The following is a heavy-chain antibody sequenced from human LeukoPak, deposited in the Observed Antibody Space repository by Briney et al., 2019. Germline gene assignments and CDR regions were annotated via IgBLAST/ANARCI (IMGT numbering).Heavy chain of an antibody. J-gene: IGHJ4*02. D-gene: IGHD2-21*02. Sequence: SETLSLTCSVSDGSISSGYYYWAWIRQPPGKGPEWIGSIYYSGTTYPNSSLKSRVTISVDTSKNQFSLNLRSMKASDTAVYYCARAFCVGDCFVLHIYFDSWGLGTLVTVSS. CDR2: IYYSGTT. CDR1: DGSISSGYYY. CDR3: ARAFCVGDCFVLHIYFDS. V-gene: IGHV4-39*01.